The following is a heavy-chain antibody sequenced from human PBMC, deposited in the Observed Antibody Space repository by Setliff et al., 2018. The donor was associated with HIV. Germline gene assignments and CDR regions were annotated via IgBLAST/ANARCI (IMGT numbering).Heavy chain of an antibody. CDR2: IIPIFGTA. D-gene: IGHD5-18*01. J-gene: IGHJ5*02. Sequence: GASVKVSCKASGGTFSSYAISWVRQAPGQGLEWMGGIIPIFGTANYAQKFQGRVTITADKSTSTAYMELSSLRSEDTAVYYCVGLGYSFSYRWWFDPWGQGTLVTVSS. V-gene: IGHV1-69*06. CDR3: VGLGYSFSYRWWFDP. CDR1: GGTFSSYA.